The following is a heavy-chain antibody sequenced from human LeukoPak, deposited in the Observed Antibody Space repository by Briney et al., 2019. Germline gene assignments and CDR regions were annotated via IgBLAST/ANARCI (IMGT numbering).Heavy chain of an antibody. Sequence: SETLSLTCTVSGGSISSSTYYWGWIRQPPGKGLEWIGSFYYSGNTYYNPSLKSRVTISVDTSKNQFSLRLSSVTAADTALYYCATRTTVTTAGHWYFDLWGRGTLVTVSS. CDR2: FYYSGNT. D-gene: IGHD4-17*01. J-gene: IGHJ2*01. CDR1: GGSISSSTYY. CDR3: ATRTTVTTAGHWYFDL. V-gene: IGHV4-39*07.